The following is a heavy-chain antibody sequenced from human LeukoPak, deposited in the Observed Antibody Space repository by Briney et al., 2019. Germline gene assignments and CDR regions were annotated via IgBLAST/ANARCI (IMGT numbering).Heavy chain of an antibody. CDR2: IYSGSST. CDR3: ARGGVYSSSWYFW. Sequence: GGSQRLSCAASGFTVSSNYMSWVRQAPGKGLEWVSVIYSGSSTYYADSVKGRFTISRDNSKNTLYLQMNSLRAEDTAVYYCARGGVYSSSWYFWWGQGTLVTVSS. CDR1: GFTVSSNY. J-gene: IGHJ4*02. D-gene: IGHD6-13*01. V-gene: IGHV3-53*01.